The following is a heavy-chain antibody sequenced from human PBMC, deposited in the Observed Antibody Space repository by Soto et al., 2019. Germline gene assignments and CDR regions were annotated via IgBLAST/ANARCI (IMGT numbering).Heavy chain of an antibody. CDR2: ISSSSSYI. CDR1: GFPFSSYS. CDR3: ASLPSYYDSSGYVDY. V-gene: IGHV3-21*01. J-gene: IGHJ4*02. D-gene: IGHD3-22*01. Sequence: SLRLSCAASGFPFSSYSMNWVRQAPGKGLEWVSSISSSSSYIYYADSVKGRFTISRDNAKNSLYLQMNSLRAEDTAVYYCASLPSYYDSSGYVDYWGQGTLVTVSS.